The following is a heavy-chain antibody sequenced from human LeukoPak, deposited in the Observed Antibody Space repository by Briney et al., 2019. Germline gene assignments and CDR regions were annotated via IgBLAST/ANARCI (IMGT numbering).Heavy chain of an antibody. D-gene: IGHD6-13*01. CDR3: ARDRGSMGYSSFDY. Sequence: GRSLRLSCAASGFTFSSYGMHWVRQAPGKGLEWVAVISYDGSNKYYADSVKGRFTISRDNAKNSLYLQMNSLRAEDTAVYYCARDRGSMGYSSFDYWGQGTLVTVSS. CDR1: GFTFSSYG. V-gene: IGHV3-30*03. CDR2: ISYDGSNK. J-gene: IGHJ4*02.